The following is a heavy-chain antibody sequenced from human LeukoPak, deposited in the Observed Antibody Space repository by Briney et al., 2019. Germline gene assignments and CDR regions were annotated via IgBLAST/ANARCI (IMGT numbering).Heavy chain of an antibody. CDR2: FGAGTGAIT. D-gene: IGHD3-10*01. CDR1: GFTFSSYA. CDR3: AKNYEPGRGVPYGMDV. Sequence: PGGSLRLSCAASGFTFSSYAMRWVRQAPGKGLEWVSAFGAGTGAITIYADSVKGRFTISRDDSKSTLYLQMNSLRAEDTALYYCAKNYEPGRGVPYGMDVWGQGTTVTVSS. J-gene: IGHJ6*02. V-gene: IGHV3-23*01.